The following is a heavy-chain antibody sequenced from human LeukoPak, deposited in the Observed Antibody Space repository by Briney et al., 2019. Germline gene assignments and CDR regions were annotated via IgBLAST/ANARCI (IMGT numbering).Heavy chain of an antibody. D-gene: IGHD6-19*01. CDR3: ARVSRYSSGWYGDDY. CDR1: GGSFSGYY. J-gene: IGHJ4*02. CDR2: INHSGST. Sequence: SETLSLTCAVYGGSFSGYYWSWIRQPPGKGLEWIGEINHSGSTNYNPSLKSRVTILVDTSKNQFSLKLSSVTAADTAVYYCARVSRYSSGWYGDDYWGQGTLVTVSS. V-gene: IGHV4-34*01.